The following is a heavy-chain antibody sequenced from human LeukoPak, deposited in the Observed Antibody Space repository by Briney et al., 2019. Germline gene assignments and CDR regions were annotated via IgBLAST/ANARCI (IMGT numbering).Heavy chain of an antibody. J-gene: IGHJ3*02. CDR3: ASYSSSYPFDI. Sequence: GASVKVSCKASGYTFASYGISWVRQTPGQGLEWMGWISAYNGNTNYAQKLQGRVTMTTDTSTSTAYMELRSLRSDDTAVYYCASYSSSYPFDIWGQGAMVTVSS. CDR1: GYTFASYG. D-gene: IGHD6-6*01. V-gene: IGHV1-18*01. CDR2: ISAYNGNT.